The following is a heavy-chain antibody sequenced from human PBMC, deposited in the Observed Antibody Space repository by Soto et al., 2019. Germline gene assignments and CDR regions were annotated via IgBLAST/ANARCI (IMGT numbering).Heavy chain of an antibody. CDR3: ARVTAVAGNYFDY. Sequence: SVKVSCKASGGTFSSYSISWVRQAPGQGLEWMGRIIPLVDLSTYAQKLEGRVTITADKSASTAYMELSSLRSEDTAVYYCARVTAVAGNYFDYWGQGTQVTVSS. D-gene: IGHD6-19*01. V-gene: IGHV1-69*02. CDR2: IIPLVDLS. J-gene: IGHJ4*02. CDR1: GGTFSSYS.